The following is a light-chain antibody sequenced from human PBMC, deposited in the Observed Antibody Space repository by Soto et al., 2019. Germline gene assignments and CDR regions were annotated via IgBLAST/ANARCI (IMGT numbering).Light chain of an antibody. J-gene: IGKJ1*01. V-gene: IGKV3-15*01. CDR3: EQSDKWPPT. CDR1: QSVSSN. Sequence: NVITRSPATLSVSTGERATLSCRASQSVSSNLAWYQQKAGQAPRLLMYGASTRAIGIPGRFSGSGSGTEFTLTISSLQSEDFAVYYCEQSDKWPPTFGPGTKVDIK. CDR2: GAS.